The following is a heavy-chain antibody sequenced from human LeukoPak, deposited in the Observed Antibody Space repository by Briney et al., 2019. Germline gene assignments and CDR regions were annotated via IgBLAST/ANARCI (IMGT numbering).Heavy chain of an antibody. V-gene: IGHV3-23*01. CDR2: ISGSGGST. D-gene: IGHD5-18*01. J-gene: IGHJ4*02. Sequence: GGSLRLPCAASGFTFTSYAMSWVRQAPGKGLEWVSAISGSGGSTYYAESVKGRFTISRDNSKNTLYLQMNSLRVEDTALYYCAKVSSGYTFDWGQGTLVTVSS. CDR3: AKVSSGYTFD. CDR1: GFTFTSYA.